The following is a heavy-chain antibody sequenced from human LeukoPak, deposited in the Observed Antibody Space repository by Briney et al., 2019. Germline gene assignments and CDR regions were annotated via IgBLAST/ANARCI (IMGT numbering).Heavy chain of an antibody. D-gene: IGHD5-24*01. CDR3: AKDQKMHGDY. J-gene: IGHJ4*02. CDR1: GFTFSNYA. CDR2: ISGSGGST. Sequence: GGSLRLSCAASGFTFSNYAMSWVRQAPGKGLEWVSLISGSGGSTYYADSVNGRFTISRDNSENTLYLQMNSLRAEDTAVYYCAKDQKMHGDYWGQGTLVTVSS. V-gene: IGHV3-23*01.